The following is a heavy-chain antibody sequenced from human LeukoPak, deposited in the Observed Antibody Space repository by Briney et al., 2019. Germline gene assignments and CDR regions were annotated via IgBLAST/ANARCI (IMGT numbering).Heavy chain of an antibody. CDR3: AAGTITMMADAFDI. CDR2: FDPEDGET. D-gene: IGHD3-22*01. V-gene: IGHV1-24*01. Sequence: GASVKVSCKVSGYTLTESSMHWVRQAPGKGLEWMGGFDPEDGETIYAQKFQGRVTMTEDTSTDTAYVELSSLRSEDTAVYYCAAGTITMMADAFDIWGQGTMVTVSS. J-gene: IGHJ3*02. CDR1: GYTLTESS.